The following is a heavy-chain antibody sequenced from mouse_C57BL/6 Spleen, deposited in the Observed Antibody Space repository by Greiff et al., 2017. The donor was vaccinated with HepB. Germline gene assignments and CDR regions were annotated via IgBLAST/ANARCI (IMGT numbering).Heavy chain of an antibody. J-gene: IGHJ4*01. D-gene: IGHD1-1*01. Sequence: QVQLQQSGAELVKPGASVKLSCKASGYTFTAYTIHWVKQRSGQGLEWIGWFYPGSGSIKYNEKFKDKATLTADKSSSTVYMELSRLTSEDSAVYFCARHGPHYYGSSLYAMDYWGQGTSVTVSS. CDR2: FYPGSGSI. CDR3: ARHGPHYYGSSLYAMDY. V-gene: IGHV1-62-2*01. CDR1: GYTFTAYT.